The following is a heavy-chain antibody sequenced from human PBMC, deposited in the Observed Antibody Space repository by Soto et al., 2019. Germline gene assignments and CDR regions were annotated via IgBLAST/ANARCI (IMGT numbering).Heavy chain of an antibody. CDR3: VYVHSPGAVGV. CDR1: GFSLSTSGVG. Sequence: QITLKESGPTLVKPTQTLTLTCTFSGFSLSTSGVGVGWIRQPPGKALEWLALIYWDDDERYSPSLESRLTITKDTSKKQVVLRMTNVDPVDAATFYCVYVHSPGAVGVLGRGITVSVSS. CDR2: IYWDDDE. J-gene: IGHJ6*02. V-gene: IGHV2-5*02. D-gene: IGHD1-1*01.